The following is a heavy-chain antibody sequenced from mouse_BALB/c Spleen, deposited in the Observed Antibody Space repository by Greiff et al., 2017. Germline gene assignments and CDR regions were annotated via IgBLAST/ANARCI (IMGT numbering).Heavy chain of an antibody. Sequence: VQVVESGPGLVAPSQSLSITCTVSGFSFTGFGVNWVRQPPGKGLEWLGMIWGDGSTDYNSALKSRLSISKDNSKSQVFIKRNSLHTDDTARYYCARDQDDGYWLLAYWGQGTLVTVSA. D-gene: IGHD2-3*01. CDR2: IWGDGST. CDR3: ARDQDDGYWLLAY. V-gene: IGHV2-6-7*01. CDR1: GFSFTGFG. J-gene: IGHJ3*01.